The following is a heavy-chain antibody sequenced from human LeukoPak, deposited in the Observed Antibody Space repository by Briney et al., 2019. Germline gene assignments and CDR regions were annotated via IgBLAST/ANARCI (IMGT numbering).Heavy chain of an antibody. CDR1: GFTFNNYA. Sequence: GGSLRLSCAAPGFTFNNYAMNWVRQAPGKGLEWVSGISGFGGSTYYAPSVKGRLTISRDNFGNMLYLHLDSLRVEDTAIYYCARRSGSSWSSFDYWGQGALVTVSS. J-gene: IGHJ4*02. V-gene: IGHV3-23*01. CDR2: ISGFGGST. CDR3: ARRSGSSWSSFDY. D-gene: IGHD6-13*01.